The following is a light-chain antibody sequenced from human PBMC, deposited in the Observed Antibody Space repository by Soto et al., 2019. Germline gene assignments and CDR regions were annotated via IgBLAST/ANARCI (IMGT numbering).Light chain of an antibody. V-gene: IGKV3-20*01. Sequence: EIVLTQSPGTLSLSPGERATLSCRASQGVSGTYLAWYQQKPGQAPRLLIYGASSRATGIPIRFSGSESGPDFTLTISRLEPEDFAVYYCQHYGSSPRTFGQGTKLEIK. CDR2: GAS. CDR1: QGVSGTY. J-gene: IGKJ1*01. CDR3: QHYGSSPRT.